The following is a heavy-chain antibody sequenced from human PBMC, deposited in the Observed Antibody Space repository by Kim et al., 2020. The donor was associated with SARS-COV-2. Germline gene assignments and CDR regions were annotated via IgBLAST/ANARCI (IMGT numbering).Heavy chain of an antibody. CDR2: INHSGST. D-gene: IGHD3-10*01. CDR1: GGSFSGYY. Sequence: SETLSLTCAVYGGSFSGYYWSWIRQPPGKGLEWIGEINHSGSTNYNPSLKSRVTISVDTSKNQFSLKLSSVTAADTAVYYCARGKMVRGVIHYYYGMDVWGLGTTVTVSS. V-gene: IGHV4-34*01. J-gene: IGHJ6*02. CDR3: ARGKMVRGVIHYYYGMDV.